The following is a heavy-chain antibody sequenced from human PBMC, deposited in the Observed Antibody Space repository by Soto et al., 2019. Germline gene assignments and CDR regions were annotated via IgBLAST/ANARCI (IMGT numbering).Heavy chain of an antibody. D-gene: IGHD2-15*01. CDR1: GGSISSYY. J-gene: IGHJ4*02. CDR2: IYYSGST. CDR3: ARVYCSGGSGYWGYFDY. V-gene: IGHV4-59*01. Sequence: SETLSLTCTVSGGSISSYYWSWIRQPPGKGLEWIGYIYYSGSTNYNPSLKSRVTISVDTSKNQFSLKLSSVTAADTAVYYFARVYCSGGSGYWGYFDYWGQGTLVTVSS.